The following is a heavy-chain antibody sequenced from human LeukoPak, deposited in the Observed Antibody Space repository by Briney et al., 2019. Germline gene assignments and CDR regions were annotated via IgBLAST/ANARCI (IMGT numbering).Heavy chain of an antibody. Sequence: GGSLRLSCAVSGITLSNYGMSWVRQAPGKGLEWIAGISGSGGSTNYADSVKGRFTISRDNPKNTLYLQMNILRAEDTAVYFCAKRGVVIRVILVGFHKEAYYFDSWGQGALVTVSS. J-gene: IGHJ4*02. CDR2: ISGSGGST. CDR3: AKRGVVIRVILVGFHKEAYYFDS. V-gene: IGHV3-23*01. D-gene: IGHD3-22*01. CDR1: GITLSNYG.